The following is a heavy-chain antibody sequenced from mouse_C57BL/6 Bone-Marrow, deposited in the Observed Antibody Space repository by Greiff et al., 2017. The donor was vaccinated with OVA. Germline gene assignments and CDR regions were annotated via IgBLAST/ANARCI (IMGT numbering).Heavy chain of an antibody. J-gene: IGHJ1*03. V-gene: IGHV5-9*01. D-gene: IGHD1-2*01. CDR2: ISGSGGNT. CDR1: GFTFSSYT. CDR3: ARHGDGLWYFDV. Sequence: EVKLVESGGGLVKPGGSLKLSCAASGFTFSSYTMSWVRQTPEKRLEWVATISGSGGNTYYPDSVKGRFTISRDNAKNTLYLQMSSLRSEDTALYYCARHGDGLWYFDVWGTGTTVTVSS.